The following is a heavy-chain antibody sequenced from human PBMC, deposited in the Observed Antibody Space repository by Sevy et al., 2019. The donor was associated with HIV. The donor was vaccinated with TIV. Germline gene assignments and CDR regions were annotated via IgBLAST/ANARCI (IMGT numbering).Heavy chain of an antibody. J-gene: IGHJ3*02. CDR2: IIPIFGTA. V-gene: IGHV1-69*13. Sequence: ASVKVSCKASGGTFSSYAISWVRQAPGQGLEWMGGIIPIFGTANYAQKFQGRVTITADESTSTAYMELSSLRSEDTAVYYCASPTQDYGDYVYAFDIWGQGTMVTVSS. CDR3: ASPTQDYGDYVYAFDI. CDR1: GGTFSSYA. D-gene: IGHD4-17*01.